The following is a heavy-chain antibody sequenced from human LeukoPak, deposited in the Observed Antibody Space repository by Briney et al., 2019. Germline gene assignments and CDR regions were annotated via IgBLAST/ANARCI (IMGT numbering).Heavy chain of an antibody. V-gene: IGHV3-23*01. CDR3: AKAIIVGATNPDY. J-gene: IGHJ4*02. CDR1: GFTFSSYA. CDR2: IRGSGGST. D-gene: IGHD1-26*01. Sequence: GGSLRLSCAASGFTFSSYAMSWARQAPGKGLEWVSAIRGSGGSTYYADSVKGRFTISRDNSKNTLYLQINSPRAEDTAVYYCAKAIIVGATNPDYWGQGTLVTVSS.